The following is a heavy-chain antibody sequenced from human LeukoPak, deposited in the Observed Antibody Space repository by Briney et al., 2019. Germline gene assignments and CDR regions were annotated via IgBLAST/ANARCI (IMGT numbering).Heavy chain of an antibody. D-gene: IGHD3-10*01. CDR2: IKQDGSEK. CDR3: ARHLPLGGWFGEGPPTD. Sequence: GGSLRLSCAASGFTFSNYWMSWVRQAPGKGLEWVANIKQDGSEKYYVDSVKGRFTISRDNAKNSLYLQMNSLRAEDTAVYYCARHLPLGGWFGEGPPTDWGQGTLVTVSS. CDR1: GFTFSNYW. J-gene: IGHJ4*02. V-gene: IGHV3-7*01.